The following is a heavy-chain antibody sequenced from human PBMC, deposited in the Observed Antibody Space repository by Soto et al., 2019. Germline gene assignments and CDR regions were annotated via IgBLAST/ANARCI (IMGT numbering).Heavy chain of an antibody. Sequence: VVSLRLSCAAAGGTFINYAMHWVRQAPGKGLEWVALTSYDGNNEYYTDSVKGRFTISRDNSKNTLFLQMNSPRPEDTAVYYCAKDKGVFNWATSYFDYWGQGALVTVSS. J-gene: IGHJ4*02. CDR2: TSYDGNNE. CDR3: AKDKGVFNWATSYFDY. CDR1: GGTFINYA. V-gene: IGHV3-30*18. D-gene: IGHD1-1*01.